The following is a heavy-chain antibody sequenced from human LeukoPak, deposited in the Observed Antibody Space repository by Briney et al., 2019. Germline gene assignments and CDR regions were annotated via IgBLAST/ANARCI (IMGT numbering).Heavy chain of an antibody. CDR1: GGTCSSYA. CDR2: IIPIFGTA. J-gene: IGHJ4*02. CDR3: ARGMDIVVVPAATGLFDY. V-gene: IGHV1-69*06. D-gene: IGHD2-2*03. Sequence: SLKVSWKASGGTCSSYAISWVRQAPGQGLEWMGGIIPIFGTANYAQKFQGRVTITADKSTSTAYMELSSLRSEDTAVYYCARGMDIVVVPAATGLFDYWGQGTLVTVSS.